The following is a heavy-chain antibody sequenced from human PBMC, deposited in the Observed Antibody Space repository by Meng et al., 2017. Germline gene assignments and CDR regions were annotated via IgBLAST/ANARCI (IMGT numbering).Heavy chain of an antibody. CDR1: GYTFTSYG. J-gene: IGHJ4*02. V-gene: IGHV7-4-1*02. CDR2: INTHTGNP. CDR3: AREGRVDFDY. D-gene: IGHD1-26*01. Sequence: QVQQGRLGAEVKQPGASVKVSCTASGYTFTSYGISWVRQAPGQGLEWMGWINTHTGNPTYAQGFTGRFVFSLDTSVSTAYLQISSLKAEDTAVYYCAREGRVDFDYWGQGTLVTVSS.